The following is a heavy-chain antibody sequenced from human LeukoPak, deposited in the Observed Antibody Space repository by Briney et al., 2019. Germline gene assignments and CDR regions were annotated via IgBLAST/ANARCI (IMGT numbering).Heavy chain of an antibody. CDR3: ATADCSGGSCYDP. V-gene: IGHV1-8*02. D-gene: IGHD2-15*01. Sequence: ASVKVSCKASGYTFTGYYMHWVRQATGQGLEWMGWMNPNSGNTGYAQKFQGRVTMTRNASISTAYMELSSLRSEDTAVYYCATADCSGGSCYDPWGQGTLVTVSS. J-gene: IGHJ5*02. CDR2: MNPNSGNT. CDR1: GYTFTGYY.